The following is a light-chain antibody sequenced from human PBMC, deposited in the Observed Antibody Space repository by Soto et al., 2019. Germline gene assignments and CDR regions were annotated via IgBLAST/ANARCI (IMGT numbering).Light chain of an antibody. Sequence: QSALTQPASVSGSPGQSITISCTGTSGDIGAYNYVSWYQQQPGKAPKLIIYDVSNRPSGVSSRFSGSKSGNTASLTISGLQSEDEADYYCRSYTSSSTRVFGTGTKVTVL. CDR2: DVS. V-gene: IGLV2-14*03. CDR3: RSYTSSSTRV. CDR1: SGDIGAYNY. J-gene: IGLJ1*01.